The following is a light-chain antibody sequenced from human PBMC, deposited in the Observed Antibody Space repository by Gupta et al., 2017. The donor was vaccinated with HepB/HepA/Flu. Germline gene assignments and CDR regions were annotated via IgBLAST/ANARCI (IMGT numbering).Light chain of an antibody. CDR3: CAYGGRDTLV. V-gene: IGLV2-11*01. CDR1: SSDVGGYNY. J-gene: IGLJ2*01. Sequence: QSPLTQPRSVSGSPGQSVTISRTGTSSDVGGYNYVSWYQQHPGKAPKLMIYDVTKRPSGVPDRFSGSKSGNTASLTISGLQAEDEADYYCCAYGGRDTLVFGGGTKLTVL. CDR2: DVT.